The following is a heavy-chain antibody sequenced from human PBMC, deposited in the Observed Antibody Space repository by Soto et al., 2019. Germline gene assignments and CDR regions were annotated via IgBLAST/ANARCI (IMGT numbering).Heavy chain of an antibody. Sequence: GGSLRLSCAASGFTFDDYTMHWVRQAPGKGLEWVSLISWDGGSTYYADSVKGRFTISRDDSKNSLYLQMNSLRTEDTALYYCAEGPLSYYYGSGTPPPGYYYGMDVWGQGTTVTVSS. J-gene: IGHJ6*02. CDR1: GFTFDDYT. D-gene: IGHD3-10*01. CDR2: ISWDGGST. CDR3: AEGPLSYYYGSGTPPPGYYYGMDV. V-gene: IGHV3-43*01.